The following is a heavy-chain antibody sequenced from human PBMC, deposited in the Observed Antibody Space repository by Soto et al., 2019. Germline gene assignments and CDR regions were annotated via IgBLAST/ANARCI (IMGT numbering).Heavy chain of an antibody. CDR1: GYTFTSYG. J-gene: IGHJ5*02. CDR2: ISAYNGNT. D-gene: IGHD2-15*01. V-gene: IGHV1-18*01. Sequence: GASVKVSCKASGYTFTSYGISWVRPAPGQGLEWMGWISAYNGNTNYAQKLQGRVTMTTDTSTSTAYMELRSLRSDDTAVYYCARDLGCSGGSCYSSWFDPWGQGTLVTVSS. CDR3: ARDLGCSGGSCYSSWFDP.